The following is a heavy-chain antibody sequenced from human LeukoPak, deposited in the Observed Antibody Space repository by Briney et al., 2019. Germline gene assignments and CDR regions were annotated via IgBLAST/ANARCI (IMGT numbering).Heavy chain of an antibody. D-gene: IGHD2-2*01. J-gene: IGHJ4*02. CDR2: ISGSSDYI. CDR3: ARAPTVLVGYCSSASCQADY. CDR1: GFTFSTYS. Sequence: GSLRLSCAASGFTFSTYSMNWVRQAPGKGLEWVSAISGSSDYIYYADSEKGRLTISRDDAKNSLFLQMNSLRAEDTAVYYCARAPTVLVGYCSSASCQADYWGQGTLVTVSS. V-gene: IGHV3-21*01.